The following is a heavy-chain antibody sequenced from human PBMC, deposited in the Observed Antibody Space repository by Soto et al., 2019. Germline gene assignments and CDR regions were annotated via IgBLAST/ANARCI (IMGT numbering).Heavy chain of an antibody. D-gene: IGHD3-22*01. V-gene: IGHV3-23*01. J-gene: IGHJ4*02. CDR2: IGGRTTSA. CDR1: GFTFSNYA. CDR3: AKSRYSDSSGDFYDF. Sequence: EVQLLESGGGLVQPGGSLRLSCAASGFTFSNYAMSWVRQAPGKVLEWVSGIGGRTTSAYYADSVKGRFAISRDNSYNPLFLQLNSLRAEDTAVYYCAKSRYSDSSGDFYDFWGQGTLVSVSS.